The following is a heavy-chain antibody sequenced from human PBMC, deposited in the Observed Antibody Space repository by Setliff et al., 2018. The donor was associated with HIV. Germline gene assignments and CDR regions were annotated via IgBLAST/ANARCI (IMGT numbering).Heavy chain of an antibody. CDR1: GYTFTTYD. CDR3: ARARRDSYDRGRRNHYYIDV. D-gene: IGHD3-22*01. J-gene: IGHJ6*03. Sequence: ASVKVSCKASGYTFTTYDINWVRQATGQGLEWMGWMNPNSGNTGYAQKFQGRVTMTRDTSISTAYMELNNLKFEDTAVYYCARARRDSYDRGRRNHYYIDVWGKWTTVTVSS. V-gene: IGHV1-8*02. CDR2: MNPNSGNT.